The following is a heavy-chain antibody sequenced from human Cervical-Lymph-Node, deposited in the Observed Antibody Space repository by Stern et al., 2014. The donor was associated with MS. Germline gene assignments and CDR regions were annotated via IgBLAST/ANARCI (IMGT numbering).Heavy chain of an antibody. CDR2: IIPTFDTP. D-gene: IGHD3-10*01. CDR1: GGTFSSYE. J-gene: IGHJ4*02. V-gene: IGHV1-69*01. Sequence: VQLVESGAEVKKPGSSVKVFCKASGGTFSSYEITWVRQAPGQGLEWMGGIIPTFDTPTYAQKFQYRVTISADESTNTAYLELNGLKSDDTAIYFCARAYTYYSNSAGYWGQGTLVTVSS. CDR3: ARAYTYYSNSAGY.